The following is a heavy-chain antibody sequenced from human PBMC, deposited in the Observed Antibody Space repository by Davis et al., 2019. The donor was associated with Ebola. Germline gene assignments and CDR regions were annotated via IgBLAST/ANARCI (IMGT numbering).Heavy chain of an antibody. CDR2: INRDGSTT. CDR3: ATLPGYY. V-gene: IGHV3-74*03. J-gene: IGHJ4*02. D-gene: IGHD1-26*01. Sequence: GESLKISCAASGFTFSSYWMHWVRHAPGKGLLWVSCINRDGSTTTYADSVKGRFTISRDNAKNTLYLQMNNLGVEDTAVYYCATLPGYYWGQGTLVTVSS. CDR1: GFTFSSYW.